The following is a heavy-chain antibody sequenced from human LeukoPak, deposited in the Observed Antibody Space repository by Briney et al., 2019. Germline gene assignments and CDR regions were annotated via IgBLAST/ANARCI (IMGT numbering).Heavy chain of an antibody. D-gene: IGHD1-26*01. CDR1: GFTFSSYA. CDR2: ISYDGSNK. CDR3: ARVRLVGATSDY. Sequence: GGSLRLPCAASGFTFSSYAMHWVRQAPGKGLEWVAVISYDGSNKYYADSVKGRFTISRDNSKNTLYLQMNSLRAEDTAVYYCARVRLVGATSDYWGQGTLVTVSS. V-gene: IGHV3-30*04. J-gene: IGHJ4*02.